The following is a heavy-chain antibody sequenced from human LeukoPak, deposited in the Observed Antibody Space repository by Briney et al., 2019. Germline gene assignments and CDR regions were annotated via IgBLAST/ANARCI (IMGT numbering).Heavy chain of an antibody. D-gene: IGHD3-22*01. J-gene: IGHJ4*02. Sequence: SETLSLTCTVSGGSISSSSYYWGWIRQPPGKGLEWIGSIYYTRSTYYNPSLKSRVTISVDTSKNQFSLKLTSVTAADTAVYYCARDRDSTIDYWGQGTLVTVSS. CDR1: GGSISSSSYY. V-gene: IGHV4-39*02. CDR2: IYYTRST. CDR3: ARDRDSTIDY.